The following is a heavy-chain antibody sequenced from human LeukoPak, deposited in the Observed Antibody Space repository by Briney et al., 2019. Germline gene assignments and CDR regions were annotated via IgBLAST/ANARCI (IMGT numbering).Heavy chain of an antibody. Sequence: GRSLRLSCAASGFTFSTYALHWVRQAPGKGLEWVAVISYDGRNNYYADSLKGRFTISRDNSKNTLYLQMNSLRSEDTAVYYCARDWARRVYNNYGMDVWGPGTTVTVSS. CDR1: GFTFSTYA. J-gene: IGHJ6*02. CDR2: ISYDGRNN. D-gene: IGHD5-24*01. V-gene: IGHV3-30*04. CDR3: ARDWARRVYNNYGMDV.